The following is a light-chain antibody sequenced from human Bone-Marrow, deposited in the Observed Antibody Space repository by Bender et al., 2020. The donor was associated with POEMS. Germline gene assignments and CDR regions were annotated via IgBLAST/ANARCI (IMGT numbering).Light chain of an antibody. Sequence: QSALTQFPSATGSPGQSVTFSCTGTSNDIGGNNYVSWYQQHPGKVPKLVISDVTNRPSGVSNRFSGSKSGNTASLTVSGLQAEDEADYYCSSYAGSNNWVFGGGTKLTVL. CDR3: SSYAGSNNWV. CDR1: SNDIGGNNY. CDR2: DVT. V-gene: IGLV2-8*01. J-gene: IGLJ3*02.